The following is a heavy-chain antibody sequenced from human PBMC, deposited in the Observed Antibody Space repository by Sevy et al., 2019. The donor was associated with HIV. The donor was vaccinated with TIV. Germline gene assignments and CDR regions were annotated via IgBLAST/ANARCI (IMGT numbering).Heavy chain of an antibody. CDR2: IKQDGSEK. CDR1: GFSFSTYW. V-gene: IGHV3-7*01. D-gene: IGHD2-15*01. J-gene: IGHJ3*02. Sequence: GGSLRLSCAASGFSFSTYWMTWVRQAPGKGLEWVANIKQDGSEKYYVDSVTGRFTISRDNAKNSLHLQMNSLRAEDTAVYYCARDGGFCSGGTCYDVFDIWGQGTMVTVSS. CDR3: ARDGGFCSGGTCYDVFDI.